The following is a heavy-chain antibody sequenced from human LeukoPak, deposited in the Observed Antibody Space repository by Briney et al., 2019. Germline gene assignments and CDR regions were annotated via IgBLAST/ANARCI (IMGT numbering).Heavy chain of an antibody. CDR1: GGTSSSYA. CDR3: ARGWVYATVAGSYYFDY. V-gene: IGHV1-69*13. J-gene: IGHJ4*02. Sequence: SVKVSCKASGGTSSSYAISWVRQAPGQGLEWMGGIIPIFGTANYAQKFQGRVTITADESTSTAYMELSSLRSEDTAVYYCARGWVYATVAGSYYFDYWGQGTLVTVSS. D-gene: IGHD6-19*01. CDR2: IIPIFGTA.